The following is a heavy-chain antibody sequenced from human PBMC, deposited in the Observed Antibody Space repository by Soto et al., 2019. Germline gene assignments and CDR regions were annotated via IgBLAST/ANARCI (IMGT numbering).Heavy chain of an antibody. CDR2: ISSSSSTI. J-gene: IGHJ2*01. CDR1: GCTCISYS. Sequence: VGPLRLSSAAAGCTCISYSMNWVRKAPGKGLEWVSYISSSSSTIYYADSVKGRFTISRDNAKNSLYLQMNSLRAEDTAVYYCARYPCCTNGGKANCYLDLWGRRTLVPVSS. CDR3: ARYPCCTNGGKANCYLDL. D-gene: IGHD2-8*01. V-gene: IGHV3-48*01.